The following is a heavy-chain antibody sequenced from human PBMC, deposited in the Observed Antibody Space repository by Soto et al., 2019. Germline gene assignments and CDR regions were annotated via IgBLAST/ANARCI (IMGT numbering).Heavy chain of an antibody. CDR3: ARDVHCCGDSPLCAFDI. V-gene: IGHV3-33*01. CDR2: IWYDGSKK. D-gene: IGHD2-21*02. CDR1: GLIFSNFG. Sequence: QVQLVESGGGVVQPGRSLRLSCAASGLIFSNFGMHWVRQAPGKGLEWVAVIWYDGSKKYYADSVKGRFTISRDNSKNTLYLQMNSLRAEDTAVYYCARDVHCCGDSPLCAFDIWGQGTTVIVSS. J-gene: IGHJ3*02.